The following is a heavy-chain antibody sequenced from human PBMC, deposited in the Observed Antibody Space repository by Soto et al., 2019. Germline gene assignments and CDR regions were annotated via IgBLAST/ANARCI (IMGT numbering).Heavy chain of an antibody. D-gene: IGHD3-10*01. Sequence: QVQLVQSGAEVKKPGASVKVSCKASGYTFTGYYMHWVRQAPGQGLEWMGWINPNSGGTNYAQKLQGWVTMSRDTSISTAYMELSRLRSDDRAVYYCARDWPRGGDNYFDYWGQGTLVTVSS. CDR1: GYTFTGYY. CDR2: INPNSGGT. CDR3: ARDWPRGGDNYFDY. J-gene: IGHJ4*02. V-gene: IGHV1-2*04.